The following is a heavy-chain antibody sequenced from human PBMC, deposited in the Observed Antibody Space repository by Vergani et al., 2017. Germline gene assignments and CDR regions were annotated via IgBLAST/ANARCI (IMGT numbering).Heavy chain of an antibody. Sequence: QVQLQQWGAGLLKPSDTLSLTCAVYGGSSSGYYWSWIRQPPGRGLEWIGESNHSGSTNYNPSLKSRVTISVDTSKNQFSLKLSSVTAADTAVYYCARVRGCSSTSCHRRHYYYMDGWGKGTTVTVSS. D-gene: IGHD2-2*01. CDR2: SNHSGST. J-gene: IGHJ6*03. V-gene: IGHV4-34*01. CDR3: ARVRGCSSTSCHRRHYYYMDG. CDR1: GGSSSGYY.